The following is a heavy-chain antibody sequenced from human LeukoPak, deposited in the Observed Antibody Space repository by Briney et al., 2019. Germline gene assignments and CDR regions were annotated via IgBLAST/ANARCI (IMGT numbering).Heavy chain of an antibody. D-gene: IGHD3-22*01. CDR2: ISYDGSNK. CDR3: AKRGVVIRVILVGFHKEAYYFDS. V-gene: IGHV3-30*04. CDR1: GFTFSSYA. Sequence: GGSLRLSCAASGFTFSSYAMHWVRQAPGKGLEWVAVISYDGSNKYYADSVKDRFTISRDNSKNTLYLQMNNLRADDTAVYFCAKRGVVIRVILVGFHKEAYYFDSWGQGALVTVSS. J-gene: IGHJ4*02.